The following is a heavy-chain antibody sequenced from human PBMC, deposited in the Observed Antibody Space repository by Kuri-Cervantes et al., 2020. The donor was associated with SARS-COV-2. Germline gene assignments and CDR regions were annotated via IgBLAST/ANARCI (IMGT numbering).Heavy chain of an antibody. J-gene: IGHJ5*02. V-gene: IGHV3-33*08. CDR3: ARDGPRGFYYDSSGYSDWFDP. D-gene: IGHD3-22*01. Sequence: GESLKISCAASGFTFSSYGMHWVRQAPGKGLEWVAVIWYDGSNKYYADSVKGRFTISRDNAKNSLYLQMNSLRAEDTAVYYCARDGPRGFYYDSSGYSDWFDPWGQGTLVTVSS. CDR2: IWYDGSNK. CDR1: GFTFSSYG.